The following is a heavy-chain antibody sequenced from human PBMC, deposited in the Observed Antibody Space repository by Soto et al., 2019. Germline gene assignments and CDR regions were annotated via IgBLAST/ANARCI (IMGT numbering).Heavy chain of an antibody. CDR2: IYDSGST. J-gene: IGHJ6*02. CDR3: ARGSSSYYDYGMDV. V-gene: IGHV4-30-2*01. Sequence: TLSLTCAVSGDSISRGGYSWTWIRQPPGKALEWIGNIYDSGSTSYNPSLKSRVTISVDRSKNQFSLKLTSVTDADTAVYFCARGSSSYYDYGMDVWGQGTTVTVSS. D-gene: IGHD6-6*01. CDR1: GDSISRGGYS.